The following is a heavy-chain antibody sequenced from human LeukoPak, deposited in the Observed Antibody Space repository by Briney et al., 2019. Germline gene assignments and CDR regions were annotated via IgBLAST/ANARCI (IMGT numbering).Heavy chain of an antibody. V-gene: IGHV1-2*02. CDR2: INPNSGGT. D-gene: IGHD2-15*01. CDR1: GYTFTGYY. CDR3: ARHLLGGYCSGGSCNNWFDP. Sequence: ASVKVSCKASGYTFTGYYMHWVRQAPGQGLEWMGWINPNSGGTNYAQKFQGRVTMTRDTSISTAYMELSRLRSDDTAVYYCARHLLGGYCSGGSCNNWFDPWGQGTLVTVSS. J-gene: IGHJ5*02.